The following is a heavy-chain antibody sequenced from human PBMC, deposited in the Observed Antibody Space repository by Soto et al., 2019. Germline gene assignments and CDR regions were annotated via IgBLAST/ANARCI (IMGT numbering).Heavy chain of an antibody. J-gene: IGHJ6*03. CDR1: GGTFSSYA. CDR2: MIPIIGDA. D-gene: IGHD3-10*01. Sequence: ASVKVSCKASGGTFSSYAISWVRQAPGQGLEWMGGMIPIIGDADYAQKFQGRVTMTGNTSTSTAYMELSSLRSEDTAVYYCARGGLVPWNYYYYMDVWGKGTTVTVSS. V-gene: IGHV1-69*10. CDR3: ARGGLVPWNYYYYMDV.